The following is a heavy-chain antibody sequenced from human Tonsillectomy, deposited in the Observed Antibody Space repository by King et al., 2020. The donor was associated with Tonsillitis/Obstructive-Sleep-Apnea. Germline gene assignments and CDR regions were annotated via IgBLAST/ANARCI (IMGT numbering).Heavy chain of an antibody. D-gene: IGHD6-19*01. CDR3: AKRDAISQWLPRGPAGGAFDI. Sequence: VQLVESGGGLVQPGGSLRLSCAASGFTFSSYAMSWVRQAPGKGLEWVSAISGSGGSTYYADSVKGRFTISRDNSKNTLYLQMNSLRAEDTAVYYCAKRDAISQWLPRGPAGGAFDIWGQGTMVTVSS. J-gene: IGHJ3*02. CDR2: ISGSGGST. CDR1: GFTFSSYA. V-gene: IGHV3-23*04.